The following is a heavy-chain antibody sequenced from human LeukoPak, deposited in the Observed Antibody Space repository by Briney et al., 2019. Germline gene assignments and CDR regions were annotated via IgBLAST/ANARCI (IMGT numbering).Heavy chain of an antibody. J-gene: IGHJ4*02. CDR1: GGSFSGYY. CDR3: ARDLRGRIYGSGSYPTGY. V-gene: IGHV4-34*01. CDR2: INHSGST. Sequence: SETLSLTCAVYGGSFSGYYWSWIRQPPGKGLEWIGEINHSGSTNYNPSLKSRVTISVDTSKNQFSLKLSSVTAADTAVYYCARDLRGRIYGSGSYPTGYWGQGTLVTVSS. D-gene: IGHD3-10*01.